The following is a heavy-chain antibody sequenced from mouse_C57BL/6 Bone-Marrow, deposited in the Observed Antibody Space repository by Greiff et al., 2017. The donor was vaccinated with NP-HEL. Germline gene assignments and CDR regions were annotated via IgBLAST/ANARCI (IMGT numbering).Heavy chain of an antibody. CDR2: IYPRSGNT. CDR1: GYTFTSYG. Sequence: VQLKESGAELARPGASVKLSCKASGYTFTSYGISWVKQRTGQGLEWIGEIYPRSGNTYYNEKFKSKATLTVDTSSSTAYMQLSSLTSEDSAVYYCAGGGGSSFDYWGQGTTLTVSS. J-gene: IGHJ2*01. CDR3: AGGGGSSFDY. D-gene: IGHD1-1*01. V-gene: IGHV1-81*01.